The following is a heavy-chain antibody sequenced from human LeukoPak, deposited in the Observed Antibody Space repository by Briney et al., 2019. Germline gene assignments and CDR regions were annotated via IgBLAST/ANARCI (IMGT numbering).Heavy chain of an antibody. V-gene: IGHV4-39*07. D-gene: IGHD3-16*01. CDR3: ARDNDSRDPPHFDY. CDR1: GGSISSSSYY. CDR2: IYYSGGT. J-gene: IGHJ4*02. Sequence: SETLSLTCTVSGGSISSSSYYWGWIRQPPGTGLEWIGSIYYSGGTYYNPSLKSRVTISVDTSKNQFSLKLSSVTAADTAVYYCARDNDSRDPPHFDYWGQGTLVTVSS.